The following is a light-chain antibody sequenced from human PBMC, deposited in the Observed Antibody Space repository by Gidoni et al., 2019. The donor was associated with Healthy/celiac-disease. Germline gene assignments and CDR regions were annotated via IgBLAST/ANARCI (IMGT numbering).Light chain of an antibody. CDR2: GAS. J-gene: IGKJ2*01. Sequence: EIVLTQSPVTLSLSPGERATLSCRASQSVSSSYLAWYQQKPGQAPRLLIYGASSRATGIPDRFSSSGSETDFTLTISRLEPEDFAVYYCQQYGSSPYTFGQGTKLEIK. CDR3: QQYGSSPYT. V-gene: IGKV3-20*01. CDR1: QSVSSSY.